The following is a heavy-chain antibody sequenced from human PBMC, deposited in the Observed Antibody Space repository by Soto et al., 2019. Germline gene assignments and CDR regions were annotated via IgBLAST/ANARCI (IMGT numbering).Heavy chain of an antibody. CDR3: ARGYCSSTICYIWDNWFDP. J-gene: IGHJ5*02. Sequence: ASETLSLTCTVSGDSISSGDYYWSWIRQPPGKGLEWIGEIYHSGSTYYNPSLKSRVTISVDKSKNQFSLKLSSVTAADTAVYYCARGYCSSTICYIWDNWFDPWGQGTLVTVSS. D-gene: IGHD2-2*02. V-gene: IGHV4-30-4*02. CDR2: IYHSGST. CDR1: GDSISSGDYY.